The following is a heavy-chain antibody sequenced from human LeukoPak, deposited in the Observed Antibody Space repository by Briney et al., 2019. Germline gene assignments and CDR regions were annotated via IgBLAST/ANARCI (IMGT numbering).Heavy chain of an antibody. Sequence: ASVKVSFKASGYTFTSYDINWVRQATGQGLEWMGWMNPNSGNTGYAQKFQGRVTMTRNTSISTAYMELSSLRSEDTAVYYCARRTKWLSRFDPWGQGTLVTVSS. CDR2: MNPNSGNT. D-gene: IGHD3-22*01. J-gene: IGHJ5*02. V-gene: IGHV1-8*01. CDR1: GYTFTSYD. CDR3: ARRTKWLSRFDP.